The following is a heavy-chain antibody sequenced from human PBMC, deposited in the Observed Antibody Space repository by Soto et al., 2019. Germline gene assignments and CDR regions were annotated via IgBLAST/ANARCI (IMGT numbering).Heavy chain of an antibody. D-gene: IGHD1-26*01. CDR2: IDYSGRT. CDR1: GGSINSYY. CDR3: AREIRLVGVTGWFDP. V-gene: IGHV4-59*01. Sequence: QVQLQESGPGLVKVSETLSLTCTVSGGSINSYYWSWIRQPPGKGLEWVADIDYSGRTNYNPSLKSRLTISVDTSKNQHSLKVRSVTAADTAVYYCAREIRLVGVTGWFDPWGQGTLVTVSS. J-gene: IGHJ5*02.